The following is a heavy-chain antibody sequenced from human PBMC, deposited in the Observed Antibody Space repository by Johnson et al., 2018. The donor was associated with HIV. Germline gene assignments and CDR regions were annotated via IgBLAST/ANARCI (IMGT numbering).Heavy chain of an antibody. CDR2: M. V-gene: IGHV3-11*01. Sequence: MYYADSVKDRFTISRDNAKNSLYLQMNSLRAEDTALYYCARSSSGLDAFDIWGQGTMVTVSS. CDR3: ARSSSGLDAFDI. D-gene: IGHD3-22*01. J-gene: IGHJ3*02.